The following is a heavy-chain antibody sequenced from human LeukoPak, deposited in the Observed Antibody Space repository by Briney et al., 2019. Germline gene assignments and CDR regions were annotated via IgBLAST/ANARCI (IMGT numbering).Heavy chain of an antibody. D-gene: IGHD2-8*02. Sequence: SGGSLRLSCAASGFTFSSYEMNWVRQVPGKGLEWVSYITSDGSIIYYADSVKGRFTISRDNSKNTLYLQMNSLRAEDTAVYYCAKVSRLGVNWFDPWGQGTLVTVSS. CDR1: GFTFSSYE. V-gene: IGHV3-48*03. J-gene: IGHJ5*02. CDR2: ITSDGSII. CDR3: AKVSRLGVNWFDP.